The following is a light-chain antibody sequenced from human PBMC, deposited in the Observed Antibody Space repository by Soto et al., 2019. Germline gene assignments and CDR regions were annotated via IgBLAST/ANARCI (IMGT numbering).Light chain of an antibody. CDR3: QQSYTTPPIT. V-gene: IGKV1-39*01. J-gene: IGKJ5*01. CDR2: AAS. CDR1: QSISSY. Sequence: DIQMTQSPSSLSASVGDTVTITCRASQSISSYLNWYQQKPGKAPNLLIYAASSLQSGVPSRFXGIGSGTDYILPISTLQPEDSATYSCQQSYTTPPITFGQGTRLE.